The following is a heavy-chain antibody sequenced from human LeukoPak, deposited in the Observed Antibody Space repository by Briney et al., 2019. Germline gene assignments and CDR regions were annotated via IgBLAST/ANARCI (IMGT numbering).Heavy chain of an antibody. Sequence: GGSLRLSCAASGFTFNNYAMNWVRQAPGKGLEWLALIWYDGSKTYYADSVKGRFTISRDNSKNTLYLQMNSLRAEDTALYFCARLYGDYIDYWGQGTLVTVSS. CDR1: GFTFNNYA. CDR2: IWYDGSKT. V-gene: IGHV3-33*08. CDR3: ARLYGDYIDY. D-gene: IGHD4-17*01. J-gene: IGHJ4*02.